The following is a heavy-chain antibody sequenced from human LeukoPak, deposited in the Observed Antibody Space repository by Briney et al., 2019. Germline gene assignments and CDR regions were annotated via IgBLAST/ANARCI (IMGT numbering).Heavy chain of an antibody. J-gene: IGHJ6*03. V-gene: IGHV3-15*01. Sequence: VGSLRLSCAASGFTFSNAWMSWVRQAPGKGLEWVGRIKSKTDGGTTDYAAPVKGRFTISRDDSKNTLYLQMNSLKTEDTAVYYCTTDLAGAAAGYYYYYMDVWGKGTTVTVSS. D-gene: IGHD6-13*01. CDR1: GFTFSNAW. CDR2: IKSKTDGGTT. CDR3: TTDLAGAAAGYYYYYMDV.